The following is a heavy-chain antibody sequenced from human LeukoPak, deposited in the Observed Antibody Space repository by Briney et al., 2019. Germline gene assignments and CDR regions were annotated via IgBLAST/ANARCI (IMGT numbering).Heavy chain of an antibody. CDR3: ARGGPISGSYAAFDI. CDR1: GGSISSGSYY. J-gene: IGHJ3*02. CDR2: IYTSGST. Sequence: SQTLSLTCTVSGGSISSGSYYWSWIRQPAGKGLEWIGRIYTSGSTNYNPSLKSRVTISVDTSKNQFSLKLSSVTAADTAVYYCARGGPISGSYAAFDIWGQGTMVTVSS. D-gene: IGHD1-26*01. V-gene: IGHV4-61*02.